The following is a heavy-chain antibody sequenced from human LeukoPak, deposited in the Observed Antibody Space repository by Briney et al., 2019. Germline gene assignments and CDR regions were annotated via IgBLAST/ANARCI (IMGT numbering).Heavy chain of an antibody. CDR3: ARGPYPYYFDY. Sequence: ASVKVSCKASGYTFTTYYMHWVRQAPGQGLEWMGMIHPSGGSTSYAQKFQGRVTMTMDTSTTTVYMELSSLRSEDTAVFYCARGPYPYYFDYWGQGTLVTVSS. V-gene: IGHV1-46*01. J-gene: IGHJ4*02. CDR2: IHPSGGST. CDR1: GYTFTTYY.